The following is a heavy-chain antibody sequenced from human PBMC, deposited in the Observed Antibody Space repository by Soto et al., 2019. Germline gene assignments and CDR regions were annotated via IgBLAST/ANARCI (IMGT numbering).Heavy chain of an antibody. V-gene: IGHV1-18*01. J-gene: IGHJ4*02. CDR2: ISAYNGNT. CDR1: GHTFSSYG. D-gene: IGHD2-15*01. CDR3: ARALYCRGGSCYFDH. Sequence: QVQLVQSGAEVVKPGASVRVSCKTSGHTFSSYGFTWVRQAPGHGLEWMGWISAYNGNTNYAQKFQGRVTVTTDTSTGTVYMALRSLRSDDTAVQYCARALYCRGGSCYFDHWGQGTLVTVSS.